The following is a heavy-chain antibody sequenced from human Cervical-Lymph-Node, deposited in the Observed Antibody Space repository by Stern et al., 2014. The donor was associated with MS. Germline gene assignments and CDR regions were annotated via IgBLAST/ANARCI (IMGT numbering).Heavy chain of an antibody. Sequence: VQLVQSGAELKKPGESLKISCQTSGYNFISHWIAWVRQVPGKGLEWIGLIYPGDSDVRYSPSFQGHVTISVDKSITTAYLQWNSLKASDTAVYYCARWSVACDFWGQGALVTVSS. CDR2: IYPGDSDV. V-gene: IGHV5-51*03. CDR3: ARWSVACDF. CDR1: GYNFISHW. J-gene: IGHJ4*02. D-gene: IGHD2-21*01.